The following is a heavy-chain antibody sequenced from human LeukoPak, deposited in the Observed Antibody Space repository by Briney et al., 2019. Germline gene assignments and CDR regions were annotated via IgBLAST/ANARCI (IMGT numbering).Heavy chain of an antibody. CDR1: GGSVASTGRY. Sequence: PSETLSLTCTVSGGSVASTGRYWGWIRQPPGKGLEWIGSAYYTGDIYSPPSLKSRLTISVDTSKNQFALTLSSVTAADTAAYYCGRHVSNGWDYHYGLDVWGRGTTVTVSS. J-gene: IGHJ6*02. D-gene: IGHD6-19*01. V-gene: IGHV4-39*01. CDR3: GRHVSNGWDYHYGLDV. CDR2: AYYTGDI.